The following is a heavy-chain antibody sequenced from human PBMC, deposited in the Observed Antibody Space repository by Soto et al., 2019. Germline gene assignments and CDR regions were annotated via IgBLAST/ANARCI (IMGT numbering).Heavy chain of an antibody. CDR1: GGTFSSYA. V-gene: IGHV1-69*01. J-gene: IGHJ4*02. Sequence: QVQLVQSGAEVKKPGSSVKVSCKASGGTFSSYAISWVRQAPGQGLEWMGGIIPIFGTANYAQKFQGRVTSTADESTSTAYMELSSLRSEDTAVYYCARCGAYYDFWSGHPNFDYWGQGTLVTVSS. CDR2: IIPIFGTA. CDR3: ARCGAYYDFWSGHPNFDY. D-gene: IGHD3-3*01.